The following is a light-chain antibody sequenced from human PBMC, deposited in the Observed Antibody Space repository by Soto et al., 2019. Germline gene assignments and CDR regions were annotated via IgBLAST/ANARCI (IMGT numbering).Light chain of an antibody. CDR2: GAS. V-gene: IGKV3-20*01. J-gene: IGKJ4*01. CDR3: HQYGSSFI. CDR1: QSISSRD. Sequence: EIVLTQSPGTLSLSPGERATLSCRASQSISSRDLAWYQQKPGQAPRLLIFGASSRATGIPDRFSGSRSGTDFTLTISRLEPEDFAVYYCHQYGSSFIFGGGTKVEIK.